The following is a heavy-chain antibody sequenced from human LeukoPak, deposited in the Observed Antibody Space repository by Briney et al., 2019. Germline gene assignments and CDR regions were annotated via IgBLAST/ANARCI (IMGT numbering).Heavy chain of an antibody. CDR1: GFTFTTHW. CDR2: IKPDGSDT. D-gene: IGHD5-18*01. Sequence: GGSLRLSCGASGFTFTTHWIHWVRQAPGKGLVWVSRIKPDGSDTNYADSVKGRFTISRDNAKNTVYLQMNSLRAEDTAVYYCARGQLWFDYWGQGTLVTVSS. V-gene: IGHV3-74*01. J-gene: IGHJ5*01. CDR3: ARGQLWFDY.